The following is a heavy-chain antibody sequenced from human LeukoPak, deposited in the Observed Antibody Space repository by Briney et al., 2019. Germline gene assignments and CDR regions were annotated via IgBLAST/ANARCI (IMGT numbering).Heavy chain of an antibody. J-gene: IGHJ6*03. V-gene: IGHV4-61*02. Sequence: SETVSLTCTVSGGSISSGSYYWSWIRQPAGKGLEWIGRIYTSGSTNYNPSLKSRVTISVDTSKNQFSLKLSSVTAADTAVYYCARDANYDSSGYWSDYYYYMDVWGKGTTVTVSS. D-gene: IGHD3-22*01. CDR3: ARDANYDSSGYWSDYYYYMDV. CDR2: IYTSGST. CDR1: GGSISSGSYY.